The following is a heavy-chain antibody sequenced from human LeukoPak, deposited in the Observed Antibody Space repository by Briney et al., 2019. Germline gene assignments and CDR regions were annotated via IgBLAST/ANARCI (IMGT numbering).Heavy chain of an antibody. Sequence: SETLSLTCTVSGGSISNYYWGWIPQPPGLGLGWIGSIYYSGNTYYNPSPKSRVTISLDTSKNQFSLNLNSVTAADTALYFCARAAGSGLIDYWGQGILVIVSS. CDR1: GGSISNYY. V-gene: IGHV4-39*07. CDR3: ARAAGSGLIDY. D-gene: IGHD6-19*01. CDR2: IYYSGNT. J-gene: IGHJ4*02.